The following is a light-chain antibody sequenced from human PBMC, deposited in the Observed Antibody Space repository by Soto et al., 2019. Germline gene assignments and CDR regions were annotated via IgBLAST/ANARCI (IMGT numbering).Light chain of an antibody. CDR1: ISDVGIYNY. CDR3: SSYTTSSTRV. CDR2: EVS. J-gene: IGLJ1*01. V-gene: IGLV2-14*01. Sequence: QSVLTQPASVSGSPGQSIAISCTGSISDVGIYNYVSWYQQHPGKVPKLIIYEVSNRPSGVSNRFSGSKSGNTASLTISGLQAEDEADYYCSSYTTSSTRVFETGTKVTVL.